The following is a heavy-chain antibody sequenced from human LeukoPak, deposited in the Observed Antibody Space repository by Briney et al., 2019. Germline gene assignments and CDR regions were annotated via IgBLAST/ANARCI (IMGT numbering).Heavy chain of an antibody. CDR3: AKALSERVVWWLRTVDY. V-gene: IGHV3-53*01. D-gene: IGHD5-12*01. CDR2: IYSDNT. J-gene: IGHJ4*02. Sequence: PGGSLRLSCTVSGFTVSTNSMSWVRQAPGKGLEWVSFIYSDNTHYSDSVKGRFTISRDNSKNTLYLQMNSLRAEDTAVYYCAKALSERVVWWLRTVDYWGQGTLVTVSS. CDR1: GFTVSTNS.